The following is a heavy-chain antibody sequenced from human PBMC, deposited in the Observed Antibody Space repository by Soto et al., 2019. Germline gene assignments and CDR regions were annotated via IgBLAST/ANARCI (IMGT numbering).Heavy chain of an antibody. CDR2: VSMDSDTI. J-gene: IGHJ6*02. D-gene: IGHD3-3*01. Sequence: GYLRLSCTASGFDFSTYSMNWVRQAPGKGLEWIAYVSMDSDTIHYADSVKGRFTISRDDAENSLYLQMNSLRDEDTATYYCARLYYDYVWGQGTTVTVSS. V-gene: IGHV3-48*02. CDR1: GFDFSTYS. CDR3: ARLYYDYV.